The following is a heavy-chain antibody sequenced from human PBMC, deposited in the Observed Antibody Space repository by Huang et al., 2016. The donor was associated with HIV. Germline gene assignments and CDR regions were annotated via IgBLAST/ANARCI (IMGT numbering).Heavy chain of an antibody. J-gene: IGHJ4*02. CDR1: GFTFSSYC. CDR2: SNGDGSST. Sequence: EVQLVESGGGLVQPGGYLRLSCAASGFTFSSYCVHWVRQVRGKGLVWGSRSNGDGSSTSYADSVKGRFTISRDNAKSTLYLQMNRLRAEDTAVYYCARDGVMLDYWGQGTLVTVSS. V-gene: IGHV3-74*01. D-gene: IGHD3-16*01. CDR3: ARDGVMLDY.